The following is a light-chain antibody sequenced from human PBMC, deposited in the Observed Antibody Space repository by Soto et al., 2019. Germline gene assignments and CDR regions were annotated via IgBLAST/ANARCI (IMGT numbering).Light chain of an antibody. J-gene: IGKJ4*01. V-gene: IGKV3-15*01. CDR1: QSISSS. CDR2: GAS. Sequence: EIVMTQSPPTLSVSAGERSTLSCRASQSISSSLAWYQQKPGQAPRLLIYGASPRATGIPDRFSGSGSGTEFTLTISRLQSEDFAVYYCQQYNNWPLTFGGGTKVDIK. CDR3: QQYNNWPLT.